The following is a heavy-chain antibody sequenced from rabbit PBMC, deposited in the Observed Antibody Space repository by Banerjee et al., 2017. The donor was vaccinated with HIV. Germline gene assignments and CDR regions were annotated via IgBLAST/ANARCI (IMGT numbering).Heavy chain of an antibody. D-gene: IGHD2-1*01. V-gene: IGHV1S45*01. CDR1: GFSFSSDA. CDR2: IYTIHNSA. CDR3: TRDRGGDFAGAGFNL. J-gene: IGHJ4*01. Sequence: QEQLVESGGGLVQPEGSLTLTCTASGFSFSSDAMCWVRQAPGKGLEWIGSIYTIHNSAYYASWAKGRFTISKTSSTTVTLQMTSLTAADTATYFCTRDRGGDFAGAGFNLWGQGTLVTVS.